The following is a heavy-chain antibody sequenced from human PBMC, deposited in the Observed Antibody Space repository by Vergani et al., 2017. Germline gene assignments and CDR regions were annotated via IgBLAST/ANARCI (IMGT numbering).Heavy chain of an antibody. CDR1: GGTFSSYA. V-gene: IGHV1-69*01. CDR3: ATPKTGGGSYFDY. D-gene: IGHD7-27*01. Sequence: QVQLVQSGAEVKKPGPSVKVSCKASGGTFSSYAFSWVRQAPGQGLEWMGGIIPIFGTANYAQKFQGRVTISAVESTSTAYMELSSLGSGDTAVYYCATPKTGGGSYFDYWGQGTLVTVSS. J-gene: IGHJ4*02. CDR2: IIPIFGTA.